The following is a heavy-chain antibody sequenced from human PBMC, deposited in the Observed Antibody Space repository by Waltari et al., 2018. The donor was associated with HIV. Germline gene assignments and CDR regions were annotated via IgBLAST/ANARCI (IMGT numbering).Heavy chain of an antibody. CDR1: GGSVSTSSSF. Sequence: QLQLQESGPGLVKPSATLSLTCTVSGGSVSTSSSFCGWIRQPPGKGLEWVGRIYYTGRAYYNPSLKSRVTISVDTSKNQFSLKVTSVTAADTAVYYCARHALRVGAAYWNFDLWGRGTLVTVSS. CDR2: IYYTGRA. V-gene: IGHV4-39*01. J-gene: IGHJ2*01. D-gene: IGHD1-26*01. CDR3: ARHALRVGAAYWNFDL.